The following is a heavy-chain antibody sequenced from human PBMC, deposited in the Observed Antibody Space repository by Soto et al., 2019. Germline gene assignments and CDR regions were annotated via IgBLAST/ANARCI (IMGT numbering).Heavy chain of an antibody. Sequence: ASVKVSCKASGGTFSSYAISWVRQAPGQGLEWMGGIIPIFGTANYAQKFQGGVTITADESTSTAYMELSSLRSEDTAVYYCARGAFRGYSYPLFYYYYGMDVWGQGTTVTVSS. CDR1: GGTFSSYA. CDR3: ARGAFRGYSYPLFYYYYGMDV. CDR2: IIPIFGTA. D-gene: IGHD5-18*01. V-gene: IGHV1-69*13. J-gene: IGHJ6*02.